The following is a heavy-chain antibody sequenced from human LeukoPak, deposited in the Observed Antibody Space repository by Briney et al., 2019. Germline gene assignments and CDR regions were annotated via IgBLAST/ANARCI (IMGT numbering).Heavy chain of an antibody. D-gene: IGHD2-2*02. Sequence: QTGGSLRLSCAASGFTFSTYVMSWVRQAPGKGLEWVSTISDTGANTYYADSVKGRFTISRDTSENTLYLQMNSLRAEDTAVYYCAKGGCSSTSCYTLSITYFDYWGQGTLVTVSS. V-gene: IGHV3-23*01. CDR3: AKGGCSSTSCYTLSITYFDY. CDR2: ISDTGANT. CDR1: GFTFSTYV. J-gene: IGHJ4*02.